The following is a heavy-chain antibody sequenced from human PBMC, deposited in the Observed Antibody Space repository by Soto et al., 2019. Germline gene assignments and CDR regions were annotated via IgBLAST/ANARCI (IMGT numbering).Heavy chain of an antibody. D-gene: IGHD1-26*01. CDR1: GGTFSNYA. CDR2: IIPIFGTR. V-gene: IGHV1-69*15. J-gene: IGHJ5*02. Sequence: QVQLVQSGAEVKKPGSSVKVSCKASGGTFSNYAITWVRQAPGQGLEWLGRIIPIFGTRDYAQKFQGRVTISADDSTTTAYMELSSLRSDDTAVYYCAKDGAREGSFGNRFAPWGQGTLVTVSS. CDR3: AKDGAREGSFGNRFAP.